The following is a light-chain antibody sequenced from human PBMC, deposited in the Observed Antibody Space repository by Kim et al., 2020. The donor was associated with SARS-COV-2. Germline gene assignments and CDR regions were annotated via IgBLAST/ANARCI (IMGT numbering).Light chain of an antibody. V-gene: IGKV1-5*03. Sequence: SVGDRVTITCRASQSISSWLAWYQQKPGKAPKLLIYKASSLESGVPSRFSGSGYGTEFTLTISSLQPDDFATYYCQQYNSYSPRYSFGQGTKLEI. J-gene: IGKJ2*03. CDR2: KAS. CDR3: QQYNSYSPRYS. CDR1: QSISSW.